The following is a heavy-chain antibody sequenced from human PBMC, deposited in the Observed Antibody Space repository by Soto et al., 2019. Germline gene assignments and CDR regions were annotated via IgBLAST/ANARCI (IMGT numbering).Heavy chain of an antibody. CDR3: TSLYCSSTSCPYGMDV. J-gene: IGHJ6*02. V-gene: IGHV3-49*03. Sequence: GGSLRLSCTASGFTFGDYAMSWFRQAPGKGLEWVGFIRSKAYGGTTEYAASVKGRFTISRDDSKSIAYLQMNSLKTEDTAVYYCTSLYCSSTSCPYGMDVWGQGTTVTVS. CDR1: GFTFGDYA. CDR2: IRSKAYGGTT. D-gene: IGHD2-2*01.